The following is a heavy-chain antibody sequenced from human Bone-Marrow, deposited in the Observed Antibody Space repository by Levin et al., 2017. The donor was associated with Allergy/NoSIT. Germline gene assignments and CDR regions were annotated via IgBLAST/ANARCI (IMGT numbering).Heavy chain of an antibody. CDR3: ARDAAVEYGMDV. Sequence: SCAASGFTFSSYAMHWVRQAPGKGLEWVAVISYDGSNKYYADSVKGRFTISRDNSKNTLYLQMNSLRAEDTAVYYCARDAAVEYGMDVWGQGTTVTVSS. CDR2: ISYDGSNK. J-gene: IGHJ6*02. CDR1: GFTFSSYA. D-gene: IGHD6-19*01. V-gene: IGHV3-30-3*01.